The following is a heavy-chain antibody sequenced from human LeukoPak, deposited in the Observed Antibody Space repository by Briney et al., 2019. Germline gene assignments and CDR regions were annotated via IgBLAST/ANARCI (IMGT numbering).Heavy chain of an antibody. CDR3: ARAPGYSSSWPYNWFDP. CDR1: GGSISSGSYH. V-gene: IGHV4-61*02. D-gene: IGHD6-13*01. CDR2: IYNSGST. Sequence: SETLSLTCTVSGGSISSGSYHWSWIRQPAGKGLEWIGRIYNSGSTYYNPSLQSRVTISVDTSKNQFSLKLSSVTAADTAVYYCARAPGYSSSWPYNWFDPWGQGTLVTVSS. J-gene: IGHJ5*02.